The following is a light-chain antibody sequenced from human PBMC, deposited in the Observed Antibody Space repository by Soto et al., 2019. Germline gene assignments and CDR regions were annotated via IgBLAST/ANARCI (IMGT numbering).Light chain of an antibody. Sequence: QSALTQPPSASASPGQSVAISCTGTSSDVGGYNYVSWYQQHPGKAPKLMIYEDTLRPSGVPDRFSGSKSGNTASLTVSGLQADDEADYYCSSYAGSNNYVFGTGTKV. V-gene: IGLV2-8*01. CDR1: SSDVGGYNY. J-gene: IGLJ1*01. CDR2: EDT. CDR3: SSYAGSNNYV.